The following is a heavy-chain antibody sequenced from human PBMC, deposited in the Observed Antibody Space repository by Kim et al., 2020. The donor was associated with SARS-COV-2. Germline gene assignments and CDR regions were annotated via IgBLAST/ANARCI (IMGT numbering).Heavy chain of an antibody. CDR1: GFIFSAAG. D-gene: IGHD5-18*01. J-gene: IGHJ4*02. CDR2: ISTNGDTT. V-gene: IGHV3-64*01. CDR3: VRVRYNSGSDYFDY. Sequence: GGSLRLSCAASGFIFSAAGMHWVRQAPGKGLEYVVAISTNGDTTYYGKSVKGRFTISRDDSKNTLYLQMGSLRAEDPAVYFCVRVRYNSGSDYFDYWGQG.